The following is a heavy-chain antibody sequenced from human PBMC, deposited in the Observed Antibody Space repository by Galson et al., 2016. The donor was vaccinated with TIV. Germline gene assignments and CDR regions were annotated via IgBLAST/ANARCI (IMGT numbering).Heavy chain of an antibody. CDR3: ARGSGYNYGTPFDF. CDR1: GAIFNSYA. J-gene: IGHJ4*02. V-gene: IGHV1-69*13. D-gene: IGHD5-18*01. Sequence: VKVSCKASGAIFNSYAISWVRQAPGQGLEWMGGIIAIFRIANYAQKFQGRVTITADESTSTAYMGLSSLRSEDTAVYYCARGSGYNYGTPFDFWGQGTLVTVSS. CDR2: IIAIFRIA.